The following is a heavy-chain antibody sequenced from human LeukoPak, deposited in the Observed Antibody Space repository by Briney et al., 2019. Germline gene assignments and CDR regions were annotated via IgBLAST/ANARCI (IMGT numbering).Heavy chain of an antibody. CDR3: AKRGRDMIVVPWFFDY. Sequence: GGSLRLSCAASGFTFSSYAMSWVRQAPGKGLEWVSAISGSGGSTYYADSVKGRFTISRDNSKNTLYLQMNSLRAEDTAVYYCAKRGRDMIVVPWFFDYWGQGTLVTVSS. V-gene: IGHV3-23*01. CDR1: GFTFSSYA. CDR2: ISGSGGST. D-gene: IGHD3-22*01. J-gene: IGHJ4*02.